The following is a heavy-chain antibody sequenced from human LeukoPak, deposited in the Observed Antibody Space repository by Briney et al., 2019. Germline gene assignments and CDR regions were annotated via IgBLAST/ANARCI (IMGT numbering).Heavy chain of an antibody. J-gene: IGHJ6*02. CDR1: GFTFSSFE. Sequence: GGSLRLSCVASGFTFSSFEMNWVRQAPGKRLECVSYISSSGSTIYYADSVRGRFTISRDNAKNSLYLQMNSLRAEDTAVYYCARDYTNYGNYYNGMDVWGQGTTVTVPS. CDR2: ISSSGSTI. CDR3: ARDYTNYGNYYNGMDV. V-gene: IGHV3-48*03. D-gene: IGHD4-11*01.